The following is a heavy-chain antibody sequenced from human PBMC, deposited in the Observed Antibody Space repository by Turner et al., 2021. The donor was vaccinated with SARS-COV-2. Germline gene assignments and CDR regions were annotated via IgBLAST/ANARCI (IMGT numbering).Heavy chain of an antibody. D-gene: IGHD4-4*01. Sequence: QVQLVQSGGGVVQPGRSLRLSCAACGFTFSSYGMHWVRQAPGKGLEGVAVTSNDGSNKYYADSVKGRFTISRDNSKNTLYLQMNSLRAEDTAVYYCAKQQGLYSNPMYYFDYWGQGTLVTVSS. V-gene: IGHV3-30*18. J-gene: IGHJ4*02. CDR1: GFTFSSYG. CDR2: TSNDGSNK. CDR3: AKQQGLYSNPMYYFDY.